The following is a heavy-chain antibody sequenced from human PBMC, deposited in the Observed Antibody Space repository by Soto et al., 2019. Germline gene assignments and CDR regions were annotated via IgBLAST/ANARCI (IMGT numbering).Heavy chain of an antibody. CDR3: ARDKRGRDCSGGSCSHYYYYGMDV. CDR1: GYTFTGYY. J-gene: IGHJ6*02. Sequence: ASVKVSCKASGYTFTGYYMHWVRQAPGQGLEWMGWINPNSGGTNYAQKFQGRVTMTRDTSISTAYMELSRLRSDDTAVYYCARDKRGRDCSGGSCSHYYYYGMDVWGQGTTVTVS. CDR2: INPNSGGT. V-gene: IGHV1-2*02. D-gene: IGHD2-15*01.